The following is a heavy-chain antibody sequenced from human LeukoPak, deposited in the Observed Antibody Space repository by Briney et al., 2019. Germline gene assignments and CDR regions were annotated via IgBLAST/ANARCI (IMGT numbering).Heavy chain of an antibody. Sequence: ASVKVSCKASGYSFISFYIHWVRQAPGQGLEWMGVINPSGGSTAYAQQFQGRVTMTRDTSTSTVYMELSSLRSEDTAVYYCARGIPYCSSTSCYESLYGMDVWGQGTTVTVSS. J-gene: IGHJ6*02. V-gene: IGHV1-46*01. D-gene: IGHD2-2*01. CDR2: INPSGGST. CDR3: ARGIPYCSSTSCYESLYGMDV. CDR1: GYSFISFY.